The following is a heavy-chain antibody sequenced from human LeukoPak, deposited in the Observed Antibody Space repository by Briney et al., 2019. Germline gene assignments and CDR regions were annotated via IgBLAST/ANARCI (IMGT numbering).Heavy chain of an antibody. V-gene: IGHV4-30-2*01. CDR3: ARDQYSGSLDY. CDR2: IYHSGST. CDR1: GGSISSGGYS. Sequence: PSETLSLTCAVSGGSISSGGYSWSWIRQPPGKGLEWIGYIYHSGSTYYNPSLKSRVTMSVDTSKNQFSLKLSSVTAADTAVYYCARDQYSGSLDYWGQGTLVTVSS. J-gene: IGHJ4*02. D-gene: IGHD1-26*01.